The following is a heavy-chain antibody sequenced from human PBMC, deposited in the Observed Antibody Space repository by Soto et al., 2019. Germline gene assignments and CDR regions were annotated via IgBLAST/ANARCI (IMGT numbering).Heavy chain of an antibody. Sequence: QLQLQESGPGLVKPSETLSLTCTVSGGSISSSSYYWGWIRQPPGKGLEWIGSIYYSGSTYYNPSLKSRFPISVDTSKNQFSLKLSSVTAADTAVYYCARGPDYGMDVWGQGTTVTVSS. CDR1: GGSISSSSYY. J-gene: IGHJ6*02. V-gene: IGHV4-39*01. CDR2: IYYSGST. CDR3: ARGPDYGMDV.